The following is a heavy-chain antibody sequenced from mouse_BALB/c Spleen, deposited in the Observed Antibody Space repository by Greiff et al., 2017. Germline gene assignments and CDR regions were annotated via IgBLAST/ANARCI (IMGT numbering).Heavy chain of an antibody. CDR3: ARSNNRYDVAMDY. D-gene: IGHD2-14*01. V-gene: IGHV3-8*02. CDR1: GDSITSGY. CDR2: ISYSGST. Sequence: EVKLLESGPSLVKPSQTLSLTCSVTGDSITSGYWNWIRKFPGNKLEYMGYISYSGSTYYNPSLKSRISITRDTSKNQYYLQLNSVTTEDTATYYCARSNNRYDVAMDYWGQGTSVTVSS. J-gene: IGHJ4*01.